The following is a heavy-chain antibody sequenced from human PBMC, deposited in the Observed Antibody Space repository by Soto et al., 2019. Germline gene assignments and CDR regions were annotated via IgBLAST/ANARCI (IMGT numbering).Heavy chain of an antibody. J-gene: IGHJ4*02. CDR3: AREAPYDYVWGSYRAYFDY. Sequence: GESLKISCKGSGYSFTSYWIGWVRQMPGKGLEWMGIIYPGDSDTRYSPSFQGQVTISADKSISTAYLQWGSLKASDTAMYYCAREAPYDYVWGSYRAYFDYWGQGTLVTVSS. V-gene: IGHV5-51*01. D-gene: IGHD3-16*02. CDR1: GYSFTSYW. CDR2: IYPGDSDT.